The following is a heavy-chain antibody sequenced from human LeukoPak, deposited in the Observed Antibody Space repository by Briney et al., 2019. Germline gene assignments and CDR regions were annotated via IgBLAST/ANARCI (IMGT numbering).Heavy chain of an antibody. CDR2: ISWNSGSI. J-gene: IGHJ4*02. V-gene: IGHV3-9*01. CDR3: ASGPYGSGSYYY. D-gene: IGHD3-10*01. Sequence: GRSLRLSCAASGFTFDDYAMHWVRQASGKGLEWVSGISWNSGSIGYADSVKGRFTISRDNAKNSLYLQMNSLRAEDTALYYCASGPYGSGSYYYWGQGTLVTVSS. CDR1: GFTFDDYA.